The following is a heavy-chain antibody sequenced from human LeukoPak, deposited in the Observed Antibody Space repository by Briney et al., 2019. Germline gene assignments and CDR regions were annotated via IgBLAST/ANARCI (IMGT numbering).Heavy chain of an antibody. J-gene: IGHJ4*02. D-gene: IGHD6-13*01. CDR1: GGSISNYF. Sequence: PSETLSLTCTISGGSISNYFWTWIRQPPGKGLEWIGYIYGSGTTYYNPSLESRVTISVDTSKNQFSVKLTSVTAADTAVYYCARRNPAAVGHEEDSWGQGILVSVSS. CDR2: IYGSGTT. V-gene: IGHV4-59*08. CDR3: ARRNPAAVGHEEDS.